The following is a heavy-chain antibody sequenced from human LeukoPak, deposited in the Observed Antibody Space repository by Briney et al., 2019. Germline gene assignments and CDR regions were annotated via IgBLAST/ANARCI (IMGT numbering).Heavy chain of an antibody. CDR3: ARDRPENYDFWSSPGNWFDP. D-gene: IGHD3-3*01. CDR1: GYTFTSYG. CDR2: ISAYNGNT. Sequence: ASVKVSCKASGYTFTSYGISWVRQAPGQGLEWMGWISAYNGNTNYAQKLQGRVTMTTDTSTSTAYMELRSLRSEDTAVYYCARDRPENYDFWSSPGNWFDPWGQGTLVTVSS. V-gene: IGHV1-18*01. J-gene: IGHJ5*02.